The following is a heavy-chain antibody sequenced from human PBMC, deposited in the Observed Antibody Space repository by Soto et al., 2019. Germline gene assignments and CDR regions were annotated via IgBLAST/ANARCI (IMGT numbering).Heavy chain of an antibody. D-gene: IGHD1-1*01. V-gene: IGHV4-59*11. CDR3: ARDPDWKNKYYTDV. Sequence: SETLSLTCTVSGGSISGHYWSWIRQPPGRGLEWVGYISYTGSTNYNPSLKSRATISADTSKNLFSLRLSSVTAADTAIYYCARDPDWKNKYYTDVWGKGTTVTVSS. J-gene: IGHJ6*03. CDR1: GGSISGHY. CDR2: ISYTGST.